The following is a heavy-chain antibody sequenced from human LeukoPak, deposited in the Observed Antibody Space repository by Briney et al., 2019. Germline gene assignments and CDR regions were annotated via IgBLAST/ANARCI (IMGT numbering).Heavy chain of an antibody. Sequence: GGSLRLSCAASGFAFSSYAMTWVRQAPGKGLEWVSAISGSGGYYADSVKGRFTISRDNSKNTLYLQMNSLRAEDTALYYCAKAAGFCGKSGYYTGETICYFDYWGQGTLVTVSS. CDR2: ISGSGG. V-gene: IGHV3-23*01. CDR3: AKAAGFCGKSGYYTGETICYFDY. D-gene: IGHD3-3*01. CDR1: GFAFSSYA. J-gene: IGHJ4*02.